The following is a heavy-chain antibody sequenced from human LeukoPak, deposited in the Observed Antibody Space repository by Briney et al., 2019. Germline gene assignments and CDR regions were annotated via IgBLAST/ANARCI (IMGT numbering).Heavy chain of an antibody. CDR2: ISGSGGST. J-gene: IGHJ4*02. V-gene: IGHV3-23*01. D-gene: IGHD5-18*01. Sequence: GGSLRISCAASGFTFSSYARSWVRQAPGKGLEWVSAISGSGGSTYYADSVKGRFTISRDNSKNTLYLQMNSLRAEDTAVYYCAKRHTPSNWIQIDYWGQGTLVTVSS. CDR3: AKRHTPSNWIQIDY. CDR1: GFTFSSYA.